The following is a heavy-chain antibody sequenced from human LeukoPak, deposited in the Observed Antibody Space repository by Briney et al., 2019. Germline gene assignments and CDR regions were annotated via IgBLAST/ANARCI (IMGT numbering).Heavy chain of an antibody. CDR3: AQGYCSSNNCYPLDY. CDR1: GYTFTGYY. V-gene: IGHV1-2*02. J-gene: IGHJ4*02. Sequence: GASVKVSCKASGYTFTGYYMHWVRQAPGQGLEWMGWINPNSGGTKYAQKFQGRVTMTRDTSISTAYMELSRLRSDDTAVYYCAQGYCSSNNCYPLDYWGQGTLVIVSS. D-gene: IGHD2-2*01. CDR2: INPNSGGT.